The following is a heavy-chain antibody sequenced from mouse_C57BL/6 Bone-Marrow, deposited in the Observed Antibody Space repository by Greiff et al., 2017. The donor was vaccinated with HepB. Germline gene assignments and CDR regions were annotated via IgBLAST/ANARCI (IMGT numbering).Heavy chain of an antibody. CDR3: ARRRYYYGSSLED. CDR1: GFTFSDYY. Sequence: EVMLVESGGGLVQPGGSLKLSCAAPGFTFSDYYMYWVRHTPEKRLEWVAYISNGGGSTYYPDTVKGRFTISRDNAKNTLYLQMSRLKSEDTAMYYCARRRYYYGSSLEDWCQGNTLTVSS. D-gene: IGHD1-1*01. CDR2: ISNGGGST. V-gene: IGHV5-12*01. J-gene: IGHJ2*01.